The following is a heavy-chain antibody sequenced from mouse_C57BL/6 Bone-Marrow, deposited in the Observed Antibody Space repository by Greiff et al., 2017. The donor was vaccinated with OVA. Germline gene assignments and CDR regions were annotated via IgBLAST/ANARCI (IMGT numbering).Heavy chain of an antibody. CDR2: IHPNSGST. V-gene: IGHV1-64*01. D-gene: IGHD1-1*02. CDR3: ARAGGGNSFDY. Sequence: QVQLQQPGAELVKPGASVKLSCQASGYTFTSYWMHWVKQRPGQGLEWIGMIHPNSGSTNYNEKFKSKATLTVDKSSSTAYMQLSSLTSEDSAVYYCARAGGGNSFDYWGQGTTLTVSS. J-gene: IGHJ2*01. CDR1: GYTFTSYW.